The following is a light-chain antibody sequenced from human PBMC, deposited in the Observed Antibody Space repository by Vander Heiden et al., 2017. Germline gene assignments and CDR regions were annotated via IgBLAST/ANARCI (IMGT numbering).Light chain of an antibody. J-gene: IGLJ1*01. V-gene: IGLV5-45*03. CDR1: SGINVDTYR. CDR3: MIWHSSSYV. CDR2: YKSDSDK. Sequence: QAVLTQPSSLSASPGASASLTCPLRSGINVDTYRIYWYQQKPGSPPQYLLMYKSDSDKQQGSGVPSRFSGSKDASANAGILLISGLQSDDEADYYCMIWHSSSYVFGTGTKVTVL.